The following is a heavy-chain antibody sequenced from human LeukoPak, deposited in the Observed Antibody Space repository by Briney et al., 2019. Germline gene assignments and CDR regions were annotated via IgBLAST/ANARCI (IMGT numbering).Heavy chain of an antibody. Sequence: ASVKVSCKASGYTFTSYDINWVRQATGQGLEWMGWMTPNSGNTGYAQKFQGRVTMTRNTSISTAYMELSSLRSEDTAVYYCAVYYYDSSGYGDYWGQGTLVTVSS. CDR2: MTPNSGNT. CDR3: AVYYYDSSGYGDY. D-gene: IGHD3-22*01. CDR1: GYTFTSYD. J-gene: IGHJ4*02. V-gene: IGHV1-8*01.